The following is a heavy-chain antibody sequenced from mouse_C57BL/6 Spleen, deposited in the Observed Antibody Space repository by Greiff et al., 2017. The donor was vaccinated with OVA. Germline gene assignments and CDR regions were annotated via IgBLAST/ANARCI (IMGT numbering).Heavy chain of an antibody. CDR1: GFSLTSYA. D-gene: IGHD1-1*01. Sequence: VKVVESGPGLVAPSQSLSITCTVSGFSLTSYAISWVRQPPGKGLEWLGVIWTGGGTNYNSALKSRLSISKDNSKSQVFLKMNSLQTDDTARYYCARDYGSSLYYFDYWGQGTTLTVSS. V-gene: IGHV2-9-1*01. CDR3: ARDYGSSLYYFDY. J-gene: IGHJ2*01. CDR2: IWTGGGT.